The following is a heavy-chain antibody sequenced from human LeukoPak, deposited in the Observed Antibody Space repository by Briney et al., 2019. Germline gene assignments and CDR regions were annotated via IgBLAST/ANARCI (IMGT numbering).Heavy chain of an antibody. J-gene: IGHJ5*02. CDR3: VRDSKVTTNWFDP. V-gene: IGHV1-18*01. CDR1: RYTFTSYG. Sequence: AAVNVSCKGSRYTFTSYGISWVEQAAGQGREGMGWISAYHGNKNYAPKPQGRVTMTTDTSTSTASMELRSLRSDDTAVYYCVRDSKVTTNWFDPWGQGTLVTVSS. CDR2: ISAYHGNK. D-gene: IGHD4-17*01.